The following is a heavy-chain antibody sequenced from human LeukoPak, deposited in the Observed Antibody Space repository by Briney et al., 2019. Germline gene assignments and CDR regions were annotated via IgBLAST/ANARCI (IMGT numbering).Heavy chain of an antibody. CDR1: GYTFTGYY. CDR3: ARGNGYYYDTSGYSYYYYYMDV. D-gene: IGHD3-22*01. CDR2: INHNTGGT. Sequence: ASVKVSCEASGYTFTGYYMHWVRQAPGQGLEWMGGINHNTGGTNYAQKFQGRVTMTRDTSISTAYMELSRLRSDDTAVYYCARGNGYYYDTSGYSYYYYYMDVWGKGTTVTVSS. V-gene: IGHV1-2*02. J-gene: IGHJ6*03.